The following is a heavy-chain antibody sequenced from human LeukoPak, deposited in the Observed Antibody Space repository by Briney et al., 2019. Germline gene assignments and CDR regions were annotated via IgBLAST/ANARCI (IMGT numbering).Heavy chain of an antibody. Sequence: SETLSLTCAVYGGSFSGYYWSWIRQPPGKGLEWIGEINHSGSTNYNPSLKSRVTTSVDTSKNQFSLKLSSVTAADTAVYYCARGGPLVFIIAARYFDYWGQGTLVTVSS. J-gene: IGHJ4*02. V-gene: IGHV4-34*01. CDR2: INHSGST. D-gene: IGHD6-6*01. CDR1: GGSFSGYY. CDR3: ARGGPLVFIIAARYFDY.